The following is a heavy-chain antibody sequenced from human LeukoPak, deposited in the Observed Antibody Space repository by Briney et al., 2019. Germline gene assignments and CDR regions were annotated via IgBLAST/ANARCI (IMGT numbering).Heavy chain of an antibody. CDR3: ASTSLEMATDY. Sequence: SETLSLTCAVSGGSISSYYWSWIRQPPGKGLEWIGYIYYSGSTNYNPSLKSRVTISVDTSKNQFSLKLSSVTAADTAVYYCASTSLEMATDYWGQGTLVTVSS. V-gene: IGHV4-59*01. CDR2: IYYSGST. D-gene: IGHD5-24*01. CDR1: GGSISSYY. J-gene: IGHJ4*02.